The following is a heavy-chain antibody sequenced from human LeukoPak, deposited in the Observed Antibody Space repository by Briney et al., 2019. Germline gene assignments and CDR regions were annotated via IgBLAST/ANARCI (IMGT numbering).Heavy chain of an antibody. CDR1: GYTFTSYD. Sequence: ASVKVSCKVSGYTFTSYDISWVRQAPGQGLEWMGGIIPIFGTANYAQKFQGRVTITADKSTSTAYMELSSLRSEDTAVYYCASFPSYRGIYCTNGVCYDRTNWFDPWGQGTLVTVSS. J-gene: IGHJ5*02. V-gene: IGHV1-69*06. CDR3: ASFPSYRGIYCTNGVCYDRTNWFDP. D-gene: IGHD2-8*01. CDR2: IIPIFGTA.